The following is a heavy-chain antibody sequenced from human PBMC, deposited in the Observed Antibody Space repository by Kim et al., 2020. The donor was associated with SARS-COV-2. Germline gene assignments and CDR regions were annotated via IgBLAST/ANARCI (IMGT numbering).Heavy chain of an antibody. CDR3: ARDRDGYSYGSSGMDV. V-gene: IGHV3-30*07. D-gene: IGHD5-18*01. Sequence: SVKGRFTSSRDNSKDTVDLQMNSLRAEDTAVYYCARDRDGYSYGSSGMDVWGQGTTVTVSS. J-gene: IGHJ6*02.